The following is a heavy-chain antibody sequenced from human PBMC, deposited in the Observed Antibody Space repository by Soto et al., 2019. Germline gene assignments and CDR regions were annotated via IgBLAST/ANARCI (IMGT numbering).Heavy chain of an antibody. J-gene: IGHJ3*02. D-gene: IGHD3-16*01. V-gene: IGHV3-30*14. CDR3: ARVWSNGAFDI. CDR2: ISYDGSSE. CDR1: GFIFSSYA. Sequence: GGSLRLSCAASGFIFSSYALHWVRQAPGKGLEWVAVISYDGSSEYYADSVKGRFTISRENAKNSLYLQMNSLRAGDTAVYYCARVWSNGAFDIWGQGTMVTVSS.